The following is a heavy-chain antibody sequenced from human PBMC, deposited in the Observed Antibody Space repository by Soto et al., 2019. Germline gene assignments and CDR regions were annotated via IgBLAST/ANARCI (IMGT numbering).Heavy chain of an antibody. CDR2: IYYSGST. CDR3: ARVCSGYDLRFDP. CDR1: GGSISSYY. Sequence: SETLSLTCTVSGGSISSYYWSWIRQPPGKGLEWIGYIYYSGSTNYNPSLKSRVTISVDTSKNQFSLKLSSVTAADTAVYYCARVCSGYDLRFDPWGQGTLVIVSS. J-gene: IGHJ5*02. D-gene: IGHD5-12*01. V-gene: IGHV4-59*01.